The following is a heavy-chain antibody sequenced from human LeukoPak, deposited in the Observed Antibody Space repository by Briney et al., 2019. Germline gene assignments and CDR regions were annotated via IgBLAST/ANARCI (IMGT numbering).Heavy chain of an antibody. CDR2: LHSDGNT. J-gene: IGHJ4*02. CDR1: GFTVITND. CDR3: ARGVEPLAANTLAY. D-gene: IGHD1-14*01. Sequence: GGSLRLSCAASGFTVITNDMTXXXXXPXXXXXXXSVLHSDGNTKYADSVQGRFTISRDXXXXXXYLEMNSLSPDDTAVYYCARGVEPLAANTLAYWGQGTLVTVSS. V-gene: IGHV3-53*01.